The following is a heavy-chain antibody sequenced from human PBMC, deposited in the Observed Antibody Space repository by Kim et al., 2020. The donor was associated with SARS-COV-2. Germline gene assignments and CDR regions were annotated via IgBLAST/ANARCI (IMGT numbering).Heavy chain of an antibody. Sequence: SETLSLTCTVSGGSISSYYWSWIRQPPGKGLEWIGYIYYNGSTNYNPSLRSRVTISVDTSKNQFSLKLSSVTAADTAVYYCARDLGYSSGWSDALDIWGQGTMVTVSS. CDR3: ARDLGYSSGWSDALDI. CDR1: GGSISSYY. V-gene: IGHV4-59*01. D-gene: IGHD6-19*01. CDR2: IYYNGST. J-gene: IGHJ3*02.